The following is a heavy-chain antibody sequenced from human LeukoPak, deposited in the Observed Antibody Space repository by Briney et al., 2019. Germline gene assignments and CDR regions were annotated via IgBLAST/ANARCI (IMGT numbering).Heavy chain of an antibody. J-gene: IGHJ6*03. D-gene: IGHD2-8*02. CDR2: VSGSAGRT. Sequence: PGGSLRLSCAASGFTFSSFAMTWVRQAPGKGLEWVSTVSGSAGRTDYADSVKGRFTISRDILKNTLYLQMNGLRAEDTAVYYCAKNRGHCVDGVCHNYYYMDVWGRGTTVTVSS. CDR1: GFTFSSFA. CDR3: AKNRGHCVDGVCHNYYYMDV. V-gene: IGHV3-23*01.